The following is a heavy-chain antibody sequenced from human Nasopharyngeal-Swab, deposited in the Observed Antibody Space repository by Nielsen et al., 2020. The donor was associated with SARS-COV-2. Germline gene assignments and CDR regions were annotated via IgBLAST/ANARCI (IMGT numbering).Heavy chain of an antibody. CDR3: ARVGLGGSYYDYYYYGMDV. J-gene: IGHJ6*02. V-gene: IGHV4-61*08. D-gene: IGHD1-26*01. Sequence: SETLSLTCIVSGGSISSGGYYWSWIRQPPGKGLEWIGYIYYSGSTNYNPSLKSRVTISVDTSKNQFSLKLSSVTAADTAVYYCARVGLGGSYYDYYYYGMDVWGQGTTVTVSS. CDR1: GGSISSGGYY. CDR2: IYYSGST.